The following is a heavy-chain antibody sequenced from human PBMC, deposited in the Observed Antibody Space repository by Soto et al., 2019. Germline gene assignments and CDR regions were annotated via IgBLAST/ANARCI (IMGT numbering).Heavy chain of an antibody. J-gene: IGHJ4*02. CDR3: ARDAPGVAPF. CDR1: GGSIIDGQTY. CDR2: IDYRGTT. D-gene: IGHD2-8*01. V-gene: IGHV4-31*03. Sequence: QVRLQESGPGLMKPSQTLSLTCTVSGGSIIDGQTYLNWIRRHPEKGLEWMGYIDYRGTTNYSPALKSRILISIDTSKNQFSLSLTSVTAADTAVYYCARDAPGVAPFWGQGTLVTVSS.